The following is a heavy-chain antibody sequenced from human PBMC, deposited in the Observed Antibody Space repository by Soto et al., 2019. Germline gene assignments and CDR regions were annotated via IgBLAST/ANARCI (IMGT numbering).Heavy chain of an antibody. CDR1: GFTISSYG. CDR3: AKGTYCSGGSCYLGHFDY. CDR2: ISYDGSNK. J-gene: IGHJ4*02. Sequence: QVQLVESGGGVVQPGRSLRLSCAASGFTISSYGMHWVRQAPGKGLEWVAVISYDGSNKYYADSVKGRFTISRDNSKNTLYLQMNSLRAEDTAVYYCAKGTYCSGGSCYLGHFDYWGQGTLVTVSS. D-gene: IGHD2-15*01. V-gene: IGHV3-30*18.